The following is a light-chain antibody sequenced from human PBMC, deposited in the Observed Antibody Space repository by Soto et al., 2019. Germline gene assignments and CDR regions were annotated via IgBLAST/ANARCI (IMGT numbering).Light chain of an antibody. J-gene: IGLJ2*01. Sequence: QSALTQPASVSGSPGQSITISCTGTSSDVGGYNYVSWYQQHPGKAPKLMIYDVSNRPSGVANRFSSTKTGNTASLTISWLQADDEADYYCSSYTSSSTLVFGGGTKLTVL. CDR3: SSYTSSSTLV. V-gene: IGLV2-14*01. CDR1: SSDVGGYNY. CDR2: DVS.